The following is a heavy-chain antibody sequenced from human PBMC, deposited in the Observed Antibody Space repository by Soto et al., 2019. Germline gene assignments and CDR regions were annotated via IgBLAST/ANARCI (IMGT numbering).Heavy chain of an antibody. CDR2: ISYDGSKK. V-gene: IGHV3-30*18. CDR3: AKTWFGEDNYGMDV. D-gene: IGHD3-10*01. J-gene: IGHJ6*02. Sequence: GGSLRLSCAASGFTFTSYGLHWVRPAPGKGLEWVAGISYDGSKKYFADSVKGRFTISRDNPRSTLFLDMNSLRGEDTAIYYCAKTWFGEDNYGMDVWGQGTTVTVSS. CDR1: GFTFTSYG.